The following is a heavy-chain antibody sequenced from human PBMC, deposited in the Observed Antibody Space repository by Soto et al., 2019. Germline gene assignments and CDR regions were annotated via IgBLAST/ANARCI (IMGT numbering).Heavy chain of an antibody. D-gene: IGHD2-15*01. CDR1: GGSISSGDYY. J-gene: IGHJ4*02. CDR2: IYYSGST. CDR3: ASRGTTTYCSGGSCYARGFDY. V-gene: IGHV4-30-4*01. Sequence: QVQLQESGPGLVKPSQTLSLTCTVSGGSISSGDYYWSWIRQPPGKGLEWIGYIYYSGSTYYNPSLKSRVTISVDTSKNQFSLKLSSVTAAHAAVCYWASRGTTTYCSGGSCYARGFDYWGQGTLVTVSS.